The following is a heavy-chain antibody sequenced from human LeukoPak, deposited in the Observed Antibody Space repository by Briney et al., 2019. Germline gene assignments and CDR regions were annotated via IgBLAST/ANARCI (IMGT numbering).Heavy chain of an antibody. CDR3: ARGLLGYSGLFRD. V-gene: IGHV3-66*01. Sequence: GGSLRLSCVVSGFVVSANDVSWVRQAPGKGLEWVSITYSDGRTFYADSVKDRFTISRDNSHNTVYLQMKNMRSEDTAIYFCARGLLGYSGLFRDWGQGTLITASS. CDR2: TYSDGRT. J-gene: IGHJ4*02. D-gene: IGHD6-19*01. CDR1: GFVVSAND.